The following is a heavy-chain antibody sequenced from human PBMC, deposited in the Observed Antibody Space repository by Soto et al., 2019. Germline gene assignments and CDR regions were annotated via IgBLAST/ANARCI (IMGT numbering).Heavy chain of an antibody. Sequence: GGSLRLSCATSGFPFPDNAVSWFRQAPGKRPEWVSSILATMYGAPAYYDVSVNGRFFVSREDSKRTVYLQMNSLKIEDTAGYYCSGYGGLSEPWGPGTQVAVSS. CDR1: GFPFPDNA. CDR2: ILATMYGAPA. J-gene: IGHJ4*02. D-gene: IGHD3-16*01. CDR3: SGYGGLSEP. V-gene: IGHV3-49*03.